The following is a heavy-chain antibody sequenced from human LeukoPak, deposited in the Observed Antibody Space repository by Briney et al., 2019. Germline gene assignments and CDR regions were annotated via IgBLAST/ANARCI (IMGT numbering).Heavy chain of an antibody. CDR1: GFTFSSYA. CDR2: ISGSGGST. V-gene: IGHV3-23*01. Sequence: PGGSLRLSCAASGFTFSSYAMSWVRQAPGKGLEWVSAISGSGGSTYYADSVKGRFTISRDNSKITLYLQMNSLRAEDTAVYYCAKPTHITIFGVVIDYFDYWGQGTLVTVSS. D-gene: IGHD3-3*01. J-gene: IGHJ4*02. CDR3: AKPTHITIFGVVIDYFDY.